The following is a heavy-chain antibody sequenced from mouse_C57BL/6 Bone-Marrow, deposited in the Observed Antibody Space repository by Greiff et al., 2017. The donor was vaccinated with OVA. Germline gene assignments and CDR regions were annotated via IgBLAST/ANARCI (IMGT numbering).Heavy chain of an antibody. CDR1: GYTFTEYT. Sequence: QVQLKESGAELVKPGASVKLSCKASGYTFTEYTIHWVKQRSGQGLEWIGRFYPGSGSIKYNEKFKDKAKLTADKSSSTVYMELSRLTSEDSAVYFCARHGHYGSSPWFAYWGQGTLVTVSA. CDR2: FYPGSGSI. D-gene: IGHD1-1*01. V-gene: IGHV1-62-2*01. J-gene: IGHJ3*01. CDR3: ARHGHYGSSPWFAY.